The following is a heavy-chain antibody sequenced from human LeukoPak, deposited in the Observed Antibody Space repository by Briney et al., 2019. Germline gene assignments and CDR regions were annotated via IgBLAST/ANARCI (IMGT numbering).Heavy chain of an antibody. CDR3: ARPYSSGWYGAFDI. J-gene: IGHJ3*02. D-gene: IGHD6-19*01. V-gene: IGHV4-59*01. Sequence: SETLSFTCTVSGGSISSYYWSWIRQPPGKGLEWIGYIYYRVSTKYNPSLKSRVTISGDTSKNQFSLKLSSVTAADTAVYYCARPYSSGWYGAFDIWGQGTVVTVSS. CDR2: IYYRVST. CDR1: GGSISSYY.